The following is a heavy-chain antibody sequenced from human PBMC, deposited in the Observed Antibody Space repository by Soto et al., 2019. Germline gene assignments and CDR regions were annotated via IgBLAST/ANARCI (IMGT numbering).Heavy chain of an antibody. CDR1: GGSISSSSYY. J-gene: IGHJ6*02. Sequence: QLQLQESGPGLVKPSETLSLTCTVSGGSISSSSYYWGWIRQPPGKGLEWIGSIYYSGSTYYNPSLKSRVPISVDTSKNQFSLKLSSVTAADTAVYYCASYSSSSLLYYYYYYGMDVWGQGTTVTVSS. CDR2: IYYSGST. D-gene: IGHD6-6*01. V-gene: IGHV4-39*01. CDR3: ASYSSSSLLYYYYYYGMDV.